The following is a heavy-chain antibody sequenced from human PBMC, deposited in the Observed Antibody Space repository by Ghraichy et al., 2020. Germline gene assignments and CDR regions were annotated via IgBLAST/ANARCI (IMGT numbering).Heavy chain of an antibody. CDR3: AREALSIVVVPAAPDEYYYYYGMDV. V-gene: IGHV3-48*02. CDR2: ISSSSSSTI. Sequence: GESLNISCAASGFTFSSYSMNWVRQAPGKGLEWVSYISSSSSSTIYYADSVKGRFTISRDNAKNSLYLQMNSLRDEDTAVYYCAREALSIVVVPAAPDEYYYYYGMDVWGQGTTVTVSS. J-gene: IGHJ6*02. D-gene: IGHD2-2*01. CDR1: GFTFSSYS.